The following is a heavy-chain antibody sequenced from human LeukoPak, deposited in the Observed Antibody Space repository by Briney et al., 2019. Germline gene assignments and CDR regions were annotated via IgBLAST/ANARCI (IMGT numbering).Heavy chain of an antibody. J-gene: IGHJ4*02. D-gene: IGHD3-22*01. CDR1: GYSFTSYW. CDR2: IYPGDSDT. V-gene: IGHV5-51*01. CDR3: ARQWGALYYYDSSGYYSPLDY. Sequence: GESLKISCKGSGYSFTSYWIGWVRQMPGKGLEWMGIIYPGDSDTRYNPSFQGQVTISADKSISTAYLQWSSLKASDTAMYYCARQWGALYYYDSSGYYSPLDYWGQGTLVTVSS.